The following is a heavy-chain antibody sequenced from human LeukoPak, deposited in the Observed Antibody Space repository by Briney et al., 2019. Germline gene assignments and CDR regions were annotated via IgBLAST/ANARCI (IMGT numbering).Heavy chain of an antibody. D-gene: IGHD2-15*01. J-gene: IGHJ5*02. CDR2: IIPVFVAA. CDR1: GGTLNTYV. V-gene: IGHV1-69*13. CDR3: ARSGGGYCGGGKCHSGSWFDP. Sequence: ASVKVSCTTSGGTLNTYVINWVRQAPGQGLEWMGGIIPVFVAAKYAQKFQGRVTIAADESTSTGYMEPDSLTSEDTAVYYCARSGGGYCGGGKCHSGSWFDPWGQGTLVTVSS.